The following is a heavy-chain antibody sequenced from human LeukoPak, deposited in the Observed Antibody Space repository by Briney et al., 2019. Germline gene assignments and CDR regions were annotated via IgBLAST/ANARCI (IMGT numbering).Heavy chain of an antibody. CDR3: ARGGTYSSSWFGYYYYYMDV. V-gene: IGHV4-34*01. J-gene: IGHJ6*03. CDR2: INHSGST. Sequence: SETLSLTCAVYGGSFSGYYWSWIRQPPGKGLEWIGEINHSGSTNYNPSLKSRVTISVDTSKNQFSLKLSSVTAADTAVYYCARGGTYSSSWFGYYYYYMDVWGKGTTVTVSS. CDR1: GGSFSGYY. D-gene: IGHD6-13*01.